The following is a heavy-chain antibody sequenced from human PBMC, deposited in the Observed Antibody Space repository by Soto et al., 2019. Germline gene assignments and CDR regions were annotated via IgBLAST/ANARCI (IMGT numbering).Heavy chain of an antibody. V-gene: IGHV5-51*01. CDR2: IYPGDSDT. D-gene: IGHD5-18*01. CDR1: GFSFTSYW. CDR3: ARHSVGYSYGYSGNWFDP. Sequence: RGESLKISCKGSGFSFTSYWIGWLRQMPGKGLEGMGLIYPGDSDTRYSPSFQGQVTISADKSISTAYLQWSSLKASETAMYYCARHSVGYSYGYSGNWFDPWGQGTLVTVS. J-gene: IGHJ5*02.